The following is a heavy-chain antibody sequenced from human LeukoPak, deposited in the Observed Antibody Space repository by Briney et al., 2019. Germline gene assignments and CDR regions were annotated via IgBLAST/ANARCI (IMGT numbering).Heavy chain of an antibody. Sequence: SETLSLTCTVSGGPISSYYWSWIRQPPGKGLEWIGYIYTSGSTNYNPSLKSRVTISVDTSKNQFSLKLSSVTAADTAVYYCARLAAAGRLDYWGQGTLVTVSS. CDR3: ARLAAAGRLDY. CDR2: IYTSGST. V-gene: IGHV4-4*09. D-gene: IGHD6-13*01. J-gene: IGHJ4*02. CDR1: GGPISSYY.